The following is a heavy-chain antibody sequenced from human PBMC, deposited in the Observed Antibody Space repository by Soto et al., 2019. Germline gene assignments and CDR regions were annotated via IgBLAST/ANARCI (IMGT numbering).Heavy chain of an antibody. CDR2: ISSNGVGT. Sequence: EVQLAESGGGLAQPGGSLRLSCAASGFTLSGYAMDWVRQAPGKGLEYVSGISSNGVGTYYANSVQGRFTISRDNSKNTVYLQTGSLRPEDMAVYYCARRARPHFYYRDVWGKGSTVTVSS. V-gene: IGHV3-64*01. J-gene: IGHJ6*03. D-gene: IGHD6-6*01. CDR3: ARRARPHFYYRDV. CDR1: GFTLSGYA.